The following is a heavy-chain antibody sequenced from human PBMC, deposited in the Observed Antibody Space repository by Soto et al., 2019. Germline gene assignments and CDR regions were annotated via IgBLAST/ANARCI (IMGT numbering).Heavy chain of an antibody. D-gene: IGHD6-19*01. CDR2: IYSGGST. J-gene: IGHJ4*02. V-gene: IGHV3-NL1*01. Sequence: QVQLVESGGGVVQPGRSLRLSCAASGFTFSSYGMHWVRQAPGKGLEWVAVIYSGGSTYYADSVKGRFTISRDNSKNTLYLQMNSLRAEDTAVYYCARDFLGSSGWPAFDYWGQGTLVTVSS. CDR1: GFTFSSYG. CDR3: ARDFLGSSGWPAFDY.